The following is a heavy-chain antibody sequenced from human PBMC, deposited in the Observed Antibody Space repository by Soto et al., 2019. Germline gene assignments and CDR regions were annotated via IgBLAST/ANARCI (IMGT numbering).Heavy chain of an antibody. CDR1: GFTFRTYT. J-gene: IGHJ6*02. V-gene: IGHV3-21*01. Sequence: GGSLRLSCISSGFTFRTYTMNWVRQAPGKGQERVSGIRGFSPYTFYAESVRGRFTISRDNAKNSLFLQMDSLRAEDTAVYYCARDRGYDAHDYYYNAMDVWGQGTTVTVSS. CDR2: IRGFSPYT. D-gene: IGHD3-10*01. CDR3: ARDRGYDAHDYYYNAMDV.